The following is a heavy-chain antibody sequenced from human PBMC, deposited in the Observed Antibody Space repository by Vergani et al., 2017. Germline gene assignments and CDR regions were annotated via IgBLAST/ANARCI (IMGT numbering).Heavy chain of an antibody. CDR3: ARARGIVGATTYYFDY. CDR2: IKQDGSEK. D-gene: IGHD1-26*01. CDR1: GFTFSSYW. J-gene: IGHJ4*02. V-gene: IGHV3-7*01. Sequence: EVQLVESGGGLVQPGGSLRLSCAASGFTFSSYWMSWVRQAPGKGLEWVANIKQDGSEKYYVDSVKGRFTISRDNAKTSLYLQMNSLRAEDTAVYYCARARGIVGATTYYFDYWGQGTLVTVSS.